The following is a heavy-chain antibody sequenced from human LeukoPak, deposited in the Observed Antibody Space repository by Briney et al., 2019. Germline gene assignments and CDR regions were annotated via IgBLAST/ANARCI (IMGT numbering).Heavy chain of an antibody. J-gene: IGHJ4*02. D-gene: IGHD3-22*01. CDR2: INTNTGNP. CDR1: GYTFTNYA. Sequence: ASVKVSCKASGYTFTNYAMNWVRQAPGQGLEWMGWINTNTGNPMYAQGFTGRFVFSLDTSVSTAYLQISSLKTEDTAVYYCARAPFSYYYDISGYSPLFDYWGQGTLVTVSS. CDR3: ARAPFSYYYDISGYSPLFDY. V-gene: IGHV7-4-1*02.